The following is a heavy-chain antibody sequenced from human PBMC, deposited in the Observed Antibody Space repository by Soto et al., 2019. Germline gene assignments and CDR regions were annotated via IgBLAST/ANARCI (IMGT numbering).Heavy chain of an antibody. Sequence: ASVKVSCKASGYTFTGYYMHWVRQAPGQGLEWMGWINPNSGGTNYAQKFQGWVTMTRDTSISTAYMELSRLRSDDTAVYYCARDYYDSSAKWAFDYWGQGPLVTVSS. J-gene: IGHJ4*02. D-gene: IGHD3-22*01. CDR1: GYTFTGYY. CDR2: INPNSGGT. V-gene: IGHV1-2*04. CDR3: ARDYYDSSAKWAFDY.